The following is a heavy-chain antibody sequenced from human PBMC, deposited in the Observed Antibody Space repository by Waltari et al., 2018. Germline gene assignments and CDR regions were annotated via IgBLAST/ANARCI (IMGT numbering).Heavy chain of an antibody. CDR1: GFTFSSYA. Sequence: EVQLLESGGGLVQPGGSLRLSCAASGFTFSSYAMSWVRQAPGKGLEGVSGSSGSGGSTYYAASVKGRFTISRDNSKNTLYLQMNSLRAEDTAVYYCARDNCSGGSCYPDYWGQGTLVTVSS. D-gene: IGHD2-15*01. CDR3: ARDNCSGGSCYPDY. V-gene: IGHV3-23*01. J-gene: IGHJ4*02. CDR2: SSGSGGST.